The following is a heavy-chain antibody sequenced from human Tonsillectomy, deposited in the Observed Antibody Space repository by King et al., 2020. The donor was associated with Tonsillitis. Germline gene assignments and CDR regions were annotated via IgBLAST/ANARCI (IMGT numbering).Heavy chain of an antibody. CDR2: ISYDGSKK. CDR3: ARPFLPLYS. V-gene: IGHV3-30*04. CDR1: GFTFESYT. Sequence: VQLVESGGGVVQPGRSLRLSCAASGFTFESYTMNWVRQAPGKGLEWVALISYDGSKKYYADSVQGRFTISRDNSRNTLFLQINRLRREDTAVYYCARPFLPLYSCGQGTLVTVSS. J-gene: IGHJ4*02.